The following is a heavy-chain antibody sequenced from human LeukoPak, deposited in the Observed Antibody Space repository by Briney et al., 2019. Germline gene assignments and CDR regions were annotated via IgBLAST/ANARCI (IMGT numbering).Heavy chain of an antibody. CDR3: ARERGRNHGSGSYYNGLDWYFDL. J-gene: IGHJ2*01. CDR2: ISAYNGNT. D-gene: IGHD3-10*01. V-gene: IGHV1-18*04. Sequence: ASVKVSCKASGYTFTGYYMHWVRQAPGQGLEWMGWISAYNGNTNYAQKLQGRVTMTTDTSTSTAYMELRSLRSDDTAVYYCARERGRNHGSGSYYNGLDWYFDLWGRGTLVTVSS. CDR1: GYTFTGYY.